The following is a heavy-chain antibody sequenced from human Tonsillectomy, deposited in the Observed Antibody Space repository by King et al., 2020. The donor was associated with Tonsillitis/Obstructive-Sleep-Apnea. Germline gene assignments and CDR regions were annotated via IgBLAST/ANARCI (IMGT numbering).Heavy chain of an antibody. V-gene: IGHV5-51*01. CDR3: VRQYRSSQESAY. J-gene: IGHJ4*02. CDR1: GYSFTSYW. D-gene: IGHD6-6*01. Sequence: VQLVESGAEVRKPGESLKISCKGSGYSFTSYWIGWVRQMPGKGLEWMGIIYPGDSDTRYSPSFQGLVTISADKSFSTAYLQWSSLKASDTAMYFCVRQYRSSQESAYWGQGTLVTVSS. CDR2: IYPGDSDT.